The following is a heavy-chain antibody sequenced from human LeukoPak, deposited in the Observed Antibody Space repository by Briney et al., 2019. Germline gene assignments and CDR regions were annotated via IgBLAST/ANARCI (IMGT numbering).Heavy chain of an antibody. Sequence: PGGSLRLSCAASGFTFSSYAMSWVRQAPGKGLEWVSAISGSGGSTYYADSVKGRFTISRDNSKNTLYLQMNSLRAEDTAVYYCAKQEDYDFWSGYYTGFDYWGQGTLVTVSS. V-gene: IGHV3-23*01. CDR3: AKQEDYDFWSGYYTGFDY. CDR1: GFTFSSYA. D-gene: IGHD3-3*01. CDR2: ISGSGGST. J-gene: IGHJ4*02.